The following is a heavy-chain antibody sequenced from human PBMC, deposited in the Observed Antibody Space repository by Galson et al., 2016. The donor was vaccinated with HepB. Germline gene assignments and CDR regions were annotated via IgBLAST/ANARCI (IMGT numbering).Heavy chain of an antibody. Sequence: SLRLSCAASGFTFSGSTLHWVRQASGKGLEWVGRIRDKSSNYATPYAASVRGRVTIHRDDSKSTAYLQMTSLIPEDTAVYYCTRHGTGYSSGWYPDFCGQGTLVTVSS. CDR2: IRDKSSNYAT. CDR1: GFTFSGST. CDR3: TRHGTGYSSGWYPDF. J-gene: IGHJ4*02. V-gene: IGHV3-73*01. D-gene: IGHD6-19*01.